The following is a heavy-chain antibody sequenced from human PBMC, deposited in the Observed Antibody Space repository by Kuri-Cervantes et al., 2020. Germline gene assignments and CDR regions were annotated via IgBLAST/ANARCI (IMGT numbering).Heavy chain of an antibody. J-gene: IGHJ5*02. V-gene: IGHV3-7*01. CDR1: GFTFSSYW. CDR3: ARDRAPVVVATTPVYDWFDP. D-gene: IGHD2-15*01. CDR2: LKEDGSEK. Sequence: GGSLRLSCAASGFTFSSYWMSWVRQAPGKGLEWVANLKEDGSEKYYADSVKGRFTISRDNSKNTLYLQMHSLRPEDTAVYYCARDRAPVVVATTPVYDWFDPWGQGTLVTVSS.